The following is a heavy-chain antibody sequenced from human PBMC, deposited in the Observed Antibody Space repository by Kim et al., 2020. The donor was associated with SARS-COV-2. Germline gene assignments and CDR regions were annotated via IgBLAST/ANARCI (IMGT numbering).Heavy chain of an antibody. CDR1: GFTFSNAW. D-gene: IGHD3-22*01. CDR2: IKSKTDGGTT. J-gene: IGHJ3*02. Sequence: GGSLRLSCAASGFTFSNAWMSWVRQAPGKGLEWVGRIKSKTDGGTTDYAAPVKGRFTISRDDSKNTLYLQMNSLKTEDTAVYYCTTHDYYDSSGYYLTRNDAFDIWGQGTMVTVSS. CDR3: TTHDYYDSSGYYLTRNDAFDI. V-gene: IGHV3-15*01.